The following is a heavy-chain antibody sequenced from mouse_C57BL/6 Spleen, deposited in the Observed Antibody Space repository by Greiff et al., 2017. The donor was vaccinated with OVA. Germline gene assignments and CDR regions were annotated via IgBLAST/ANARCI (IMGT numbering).Heavy chain of an antibody. CDR3: ARDGNPYAMDY. V-gene: IGHV1-52*01. Sequence: VQLQQPGAELVRPGSSVKLSCKASGYTFTSYWMHWVKQRPIQGLEWIGNIDPSDSETHYNQKFKDKATLTVDKSSSTAYMQLSSLTSEDSAVYCCARDGNPYAMDYWGQGTSVTVSS. J-gene: IGHJ4*01. D-gene: IGHD2-1*01. CDR1: GYTFTSYW. CDR2: IDPSDSET.